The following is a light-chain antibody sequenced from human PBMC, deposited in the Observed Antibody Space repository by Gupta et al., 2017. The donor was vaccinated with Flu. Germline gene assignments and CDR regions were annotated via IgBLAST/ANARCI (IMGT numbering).Light chain of an antibody. V-gene: IGKV1-39*01. CDR1: QSISSY. CDR3: QQCYGTPQS. CDR2: GAS. Sequence: GDRVTSTFRASQSISSYLAWYQQKPGKAPKLLIYGASSLQSGVPSRFSGSGSGTDFTLTISRLQPADFAAYYCQQCYGTPQSFGQGTKVEIK. J-gene: IGKJ1*01.